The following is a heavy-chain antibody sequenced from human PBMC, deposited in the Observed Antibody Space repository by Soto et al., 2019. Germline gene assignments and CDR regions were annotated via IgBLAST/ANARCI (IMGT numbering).Heavy chain of an antibody. J-gene: IGHJ3*02. CDR3: ARHWSGWPDDTFDI. CDR2: IYYSGTT. D-gene: IGHD3-3*01. V-gene: IGHV4-31*03. Sequence: PSETLSLTCTVSGGSISSGGYYWSWIRQHPGKGLEWIGYIYYSGTTYYNPSLKSRVTISVDASKNQFSLKLSSVTAADTAVYYCARHWSGWPDDTFDIWGQGTMVTVSS. CDR1: GGSISSGGYY.